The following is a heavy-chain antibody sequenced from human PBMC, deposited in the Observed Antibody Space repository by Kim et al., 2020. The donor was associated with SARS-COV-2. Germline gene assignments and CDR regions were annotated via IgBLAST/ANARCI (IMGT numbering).Heavy chain of an antibody. J-gene: IGHJ6*02. CDR3: ARLYWTSSGYEPAAEAEGVQKHYGGNSYYYYGMAV. Sequence: SVKVSCKASGGTFSSYAISWVRQAPGQGLEWMGGIIPIFGTANYAQKFQGRVTITADESTSTAYMELSSLRSEDTAVYYCARLYWTSSGYEPAAEAEGVQKHYGGNSYYYYGMAVWGQGTTVTVSS. D-gene: IGHD5-12*01. CDR1: GGTFSSYA. CDR2: IIPIFGTA. V-gene: IGHV1-69*13.